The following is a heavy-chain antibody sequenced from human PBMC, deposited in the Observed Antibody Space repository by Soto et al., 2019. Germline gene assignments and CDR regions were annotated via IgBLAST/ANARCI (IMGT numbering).Heavy chain of an antibody. J-gene: IGHJ4*02. Sequence: PSETLSLTCTVSGGSISSGGYYWSWIRQHPGKGLEWIGYIYYSGSTYYNQSLKSRVTISVDTSKNQFSLKLSSVTAADTAVYYCARGGRVKEGAFDYWGQGTLVTVSS. CDR1: GGSISSGGYY. CDR2: IYYSGST. CDR3: ARGGRVKEGAFDY. V-gene: IGHV4-31*03. D-gene: IGHD1-26*01.